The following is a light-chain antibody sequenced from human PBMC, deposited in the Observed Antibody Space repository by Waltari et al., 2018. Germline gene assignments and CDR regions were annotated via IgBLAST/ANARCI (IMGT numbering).Light chain of an antibody. V-gene: IGLV3-25*03. CDR1: ELPWQN. CDR2: KDQ. Sequence: SYELTQPPSVPVSPGQTARITRPGEELPWQNAYWYQQKPLQAPVLVIYKDQERPSGIPGRFSGSSSGTTVSLTISGVLAEDEADYYCQSLDRSGTVIFGGGTTLTVL. J-gene: IGLJ2*01. CDR3: QSLDRSGTVI.